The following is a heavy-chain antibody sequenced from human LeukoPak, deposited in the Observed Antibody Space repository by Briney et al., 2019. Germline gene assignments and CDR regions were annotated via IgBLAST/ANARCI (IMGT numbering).Heavy chain of an antibody. D-gene: IGHD3-3*01. CDR2: ISVGAEYI. J-gene: IGHJ4*02. Sequence: GGTLRLSCAASGFTFSTYVMNWFRQAPGKGLESVSTISVGAEYIFYADSVKGRFTISRDDSNNALYLQMHSLRAEDTALYYCASGPPFLKYFEYWGQGTLVTVSS. CDR1: GFTFSTYV. CDR3: ASGPPFLKYFEY. V-gene: IGHV3-23*01.